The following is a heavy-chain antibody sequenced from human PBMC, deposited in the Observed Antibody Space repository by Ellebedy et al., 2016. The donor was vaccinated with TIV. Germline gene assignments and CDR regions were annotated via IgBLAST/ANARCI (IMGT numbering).Heavy chain of an antibody. J-gene: IGHJ3*02. CDR1: RFSFSSYW. Sequence: GESLKISCAASRFSFSSYWMSWVRQAPGKGLEWVANINQVGSETYYVDSVKGRFTISRDNAKNSLYLLMNSLSAEDTGVYYCATDGSYGDYRSPTHAFVMWGQGTMVAVSS. CDR2: INQVGSET. D-gene: IGHD4-17*01. V-gene: IGHV3-7*01. CDR3: ATDGSYGDYRSPTHAFVM.